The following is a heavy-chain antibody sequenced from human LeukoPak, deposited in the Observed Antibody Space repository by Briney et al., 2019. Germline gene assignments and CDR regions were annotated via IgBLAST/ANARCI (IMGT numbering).Heavy chain of an antibody. V-gene: IGHV4-4*08. Sequence: SETLSLTCTVSGGSISSYYWSWIRQPPGKGLEWIGRFYTSGSTNYNPSLKSRVTISVDTSKNQFSLKLSSVTAADTAVYYCARGRDGYNFLNRGEYYYFDYWGQGTLVTVSS. J-gene: IGHJ4*02. CDR2: FYTSGST. D-gene: IGHD5-24*01. CDR3: ARGRDGYNFLNRGEYYYFDY. CDR1: GGSISSYY.